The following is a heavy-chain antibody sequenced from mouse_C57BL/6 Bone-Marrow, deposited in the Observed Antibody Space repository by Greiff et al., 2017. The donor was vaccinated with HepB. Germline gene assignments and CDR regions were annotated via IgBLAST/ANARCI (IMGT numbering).Heavy chain of an antibody. CDR3: TPIYYGNYEAY. CDR2: IDPENGDT. J-gene: IGHJ3*01. V-gene: IGHV14-4*01. Sequence: EVQLQQSGAELVRPGASVKLSCTASGFNIKDDYMHWVKQRPEQGLEWIGWIDPENGDTEYASKFQDKATITADTSSNTAYLQLSSLTSEDTAVYYCTPIYYGNYEAYWCEGTLVTVSA. D-gene: IGHD2-1*01. CDR1: GFNIKDDY.